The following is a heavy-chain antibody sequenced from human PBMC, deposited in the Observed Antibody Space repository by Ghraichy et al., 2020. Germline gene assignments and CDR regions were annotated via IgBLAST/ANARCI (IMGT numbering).Heavy chain of an antibody. D-gene: IGHD3-10*01. V-gene: IGHV4-59*08. J-gene: IGHJ4*02. CDR3: ARRIGSGSYYKFFDY. Sequence: SQTLSLTCTVSGGSISSYYWSWIRQPPGKGLEWIGYIYYSGSTNYNPSLKSRVTISVDTSKNQFSLKLSSVTAADTAVYYCARRIGSGSYYKFFDYWGQGTLVTVSS. CDR1: GGSISSYY. CDR2: IYYSGST.